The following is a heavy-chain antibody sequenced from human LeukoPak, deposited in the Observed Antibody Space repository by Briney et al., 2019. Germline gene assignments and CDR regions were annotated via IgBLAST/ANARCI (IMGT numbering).Heavy chain of an antibody. CDR1: GYTFTSYG. CDR3: ARDSSGWYRWFDP. D-gene: IGHD6-19*01. V-gene: IGHV1-18*01. Sequence: GASVKVSCKASGYTFTSYGISWVRQAPGQGLEWMGWISAYNGNTNYAQNFQGRVTMTRDTSISTAYMELSSLRSDDTAVYYCARDSSGWYRWFDPWGQGTLVTVSS. CDR2: ISAYNGNT. J-gene: IGHJ5*02.